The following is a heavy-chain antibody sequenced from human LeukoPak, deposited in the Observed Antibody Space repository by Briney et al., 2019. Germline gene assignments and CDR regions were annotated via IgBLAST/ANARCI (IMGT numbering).Heavy chain of an antibody. V-gene: IGHV6-1*01. CDR2: TYYRPKWFK. CDR1: GDGVSSNSAA. J-gene: IGHJ5*02. CDR3: TRGSIGGWFDP. Sequence: SQTLSLTCAIGGDGVSSNSAAWNWVRLSPSRGLEWLGRTYYRPKWFKEYASSVKSRIILNSDTSRNEVSLHLHSVTPEDTAVYYCTRGSIGGWFDPWGQGTPVTVSS. D-gene: IGHD3-3*01.